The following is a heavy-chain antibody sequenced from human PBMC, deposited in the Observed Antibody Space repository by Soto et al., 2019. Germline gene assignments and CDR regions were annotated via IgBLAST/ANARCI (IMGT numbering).Heavy chain of an antibody. Sequence: ASVKVSCKASGGTFSSYAISWVRQAPGQGLEWMGGIIPIFGTANYAQKFQGRVTITADESTSTAYMELSSLRSEDTAVYYCASLFIGYCSSTSCYGSAQPSQYYHYRLAVSGQGTTVIVSS. J-gene: IGHJ6*02. CDR2: IIPIFGTA. CDR1: GGTFSSYA. D-gene: IGHD2-2*01. V-gene: IGHV1-69*13. CDR3: ASLFIGYCSSTSCYGSAQPSQYYHYRLAV.